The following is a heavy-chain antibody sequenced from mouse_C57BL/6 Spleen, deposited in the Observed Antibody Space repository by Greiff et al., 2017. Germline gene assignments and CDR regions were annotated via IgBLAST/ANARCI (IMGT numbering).Heavy chain of an antibody. CDR3: AREGGYYDYDDY. J-gene: IGHJ2*01. D-gene: IGHD2-4*01. V-gene: IGHV5-4*01. CDR2: ISDGGSYT. CDR1: GFTFSSYA. Sequence: EVQRVESGGGLVKPGGSLKLSCAASGFTFSSYAMSWVRQTPEKRLEWVATISDGGSYTYYPDNVKGRFTISRDNAKNNLYLQMSHLKSEDTAMYYCAREGGYYDYDDYWGQGTTLTVSS.